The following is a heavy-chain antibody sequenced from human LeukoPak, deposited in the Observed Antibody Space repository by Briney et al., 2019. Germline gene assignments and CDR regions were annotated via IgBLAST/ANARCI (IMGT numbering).Heavy chain of an antibody. CDR3: ARGNVRFLEWLLSY. CDR2: ISAYNGNT. CDR1: GYTFTSYG. Sequence: ASVKVSCKASGYTFTSYGISWVRQAPGQGLEWMGWISAYNGNTNYAQKFQGRVTITADKSTSTAYMELSSLRSEDTAVYYCARGNVRFLEWLLSYWGQGTLVIVSS. D-gene: IGHD3-3*01. V-gene: IGHV1-18*01. J-gene: IGHJ4*02.